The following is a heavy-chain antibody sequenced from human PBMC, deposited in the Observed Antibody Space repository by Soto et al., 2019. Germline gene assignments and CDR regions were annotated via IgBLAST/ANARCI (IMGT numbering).Heavy chain of an antibody. CDR3: ARHPSYDYVWGSYRYTDY. Sequence: GEALKISCKGSGYSFTSYWISWVRQMPGKGLEWMGRIDPSDSYTNYSPSFQGQVTISADKSISTAYLQWSSLKASDTAMYYCARHPSYDYVWGSYRYTDYWGQGTLVTVSS. J-gene: IGHJ4*02. V-gene: IGHV5-10-1*04. D-gene: IGHD3-16*02. CDR2: IDPSDSYT. CDR1: GYSFTSYW.